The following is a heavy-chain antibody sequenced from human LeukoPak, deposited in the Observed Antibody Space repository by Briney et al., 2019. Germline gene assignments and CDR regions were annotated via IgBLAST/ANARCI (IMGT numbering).Heavy chain of an antibody. CDR3: ATNYYDSSGYYSYWYFDL. Sequence: PGGSLRLSCAASGFSLSSYATTWVRQAPGKGLEWVSLISGDGGSTYYADSVKGRFTISRDNSKNSLYLQMNSLRTEDTALYYCATNYYDSSGYYSYWYFDLWGRGTLVTVSS. D-gene: IGHD3-22*01. CDR2: ISGDGGST. CDR1: GFSLSSYA. J-gene: IGHJ2*01. V-gene: IGHV3-43*02.